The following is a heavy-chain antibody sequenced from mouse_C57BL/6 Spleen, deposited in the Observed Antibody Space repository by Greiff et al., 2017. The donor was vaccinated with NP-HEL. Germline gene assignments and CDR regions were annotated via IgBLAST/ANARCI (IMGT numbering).Heavy chain of an antibody. CDR1: GYTFTSYG. J-gene: IGHJ4*01. Sequence: VQLQQSGAELARPGASVKLSCKASGYTFTSYGISWVKQRTGQGLEWSGEIYPRSGNTYYNEKFKGKATLTADKSSSTAYMELRRLTSEDSAVYFCARKASNYVYYYAMDYWGQGTSVTVSS. V-gene: IGHV1-81*01. CDR3: ARKASNYVYYYAMDY. CDR2: IYPRSGNT. D-gene: IGHD2-5*01.